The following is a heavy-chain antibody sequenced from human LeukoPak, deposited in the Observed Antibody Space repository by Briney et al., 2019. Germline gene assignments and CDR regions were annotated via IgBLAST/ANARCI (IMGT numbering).Heavy chain of an antibody. CDR2: INTDGSST. CDR1: GFTFSSYW. V-gene: IGHV3-74*01. CDR3: ARGGYGDDDLFEY. Sequence: GGSLRLSCAASGFTFSSYWMHWVRQAPGKGLVWVSRINTDGSSTSYADSVKGRFTISRDNARNTLYLQINSLRAEGTAVYYCARGGYGDDDLFEYWGQGTLVTVSS. J-gene: IGHJ4*02. D-gene: IGHD4-17*01.